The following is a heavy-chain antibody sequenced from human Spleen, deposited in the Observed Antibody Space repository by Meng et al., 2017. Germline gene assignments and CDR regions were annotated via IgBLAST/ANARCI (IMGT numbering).Heavy chain of an antibody. CDR3: ARQAGEWGY. CDR1: GFTFSSYA. V-gene: IGHV3-23*01. Sequence: GESLKISCAASGFTFSSYAMSWVRQAPGKGLEWVSVISAGGGSTYYADSVKGRSTISRDNSKNTIYLQMNSLRADDTAVYYCARQAGEWGYWGQGTLVTVSS. CDR2: ISAGGGST. D-gene: IGHD7-27*01. J-gene: IGHJ4*02.